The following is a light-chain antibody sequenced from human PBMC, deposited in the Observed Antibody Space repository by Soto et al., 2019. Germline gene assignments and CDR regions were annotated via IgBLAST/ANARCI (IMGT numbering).Light chain of an antibody. V-gene: IGKV3D-7*01. Sequence: PGERVPLSCMSSQSVSSSYLTWYQQKPGQAPRLLIYGASTRATGIPARFSGSESGTEFTLTISSLQSEDFATYYCQQANSFPLTFGGGTKVDIK. CDR1: QSVSSSY. CDR2: GAS. J-gene: IGKJ4*01. CDR3: QQANSFPLT.